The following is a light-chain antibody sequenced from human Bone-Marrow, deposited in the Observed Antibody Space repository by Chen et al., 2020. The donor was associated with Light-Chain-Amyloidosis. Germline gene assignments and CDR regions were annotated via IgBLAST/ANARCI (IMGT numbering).Light chain of an antibody. Sequence: QSALTQPASVSGSPGQSITISCTGTSSDVGGDNHVSWYQQHPDKAPKLMIYEVTKLPSWVPDRFSGSKSDNTASLTISGLQTEDEADYCCRSYTITNPLVFGSGTRVTVL. V-gene: IGLV2-14*01. CDR3: RSYTITNPLV. J-gene: IGLJ1*01. CDR1: SSDVGGDNH. CDR2: EVT.